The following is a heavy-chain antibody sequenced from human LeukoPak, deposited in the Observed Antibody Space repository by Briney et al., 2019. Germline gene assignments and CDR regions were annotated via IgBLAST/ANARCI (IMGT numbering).Heavy chain of an antibody. D-gene: IGHD1-7*01. V-gene: IGHV3-7*01. CDR3: ARDRYNWNYDFGY. Sequence: GGSLRLSCAASGFTFSSYWMSWVRQAPGKGLEWVANIKQDGSEKYYVDSVKGRFTISRDNAKNSLYLQMNSLRAEDTAVYYCARDRYNWNYDFGYWGQGTLVTVSS. CDR2: IKQDGSEK. J-gene: IGHJ4*02. CDR1: GFTFSSYW.